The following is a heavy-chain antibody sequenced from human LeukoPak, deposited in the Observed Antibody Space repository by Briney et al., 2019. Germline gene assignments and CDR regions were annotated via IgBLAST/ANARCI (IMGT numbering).Heavy chain of an antibody. Sequence: GGSLRLSCAASGFTFNNYFMSWIRQAPGKGLEWVSYISSSGGTVFYAGCVKGRFTVSRDNAKNSLYLQMNSLRAEDTAVYYCARGLAVAANCFDYWGQGTLVTVSS. J-gene: IGHJ4*02. D-gene: IGHD6-19*01. CDR1: GFTFNNYF. CDR2: ISSSGGTV. V-gene: IGHV3-11*04. CDR3: ARGLAVAANCFDY.